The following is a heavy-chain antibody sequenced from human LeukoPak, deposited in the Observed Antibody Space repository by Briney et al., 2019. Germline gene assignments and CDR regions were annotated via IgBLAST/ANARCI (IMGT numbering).Heavy chain of an antibody. CDR3: AKDLADEDYYYYYGMDV. D-gene: IGHD6-25*01. V-gene: IGHV3-30*18. CDR1: GFTFSSYG. CDR2: ISYDGSNK. Sequence: PGGSLRLSCAASGFTFSSYGMHWVRQAPGKGLEWVAVISYDGSNKYYADSVKGRFTISRDNSKNTLYLQMNSLRAEDTAVYYCAKDLADEDYYYYYGMDVWGQGTTVTVSS. J-gene: IGHJ6*02.